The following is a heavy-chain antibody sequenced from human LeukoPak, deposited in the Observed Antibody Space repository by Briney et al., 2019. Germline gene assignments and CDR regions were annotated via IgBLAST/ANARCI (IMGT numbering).Heavy chain of an antibody. Sequence: PGGSLRLSCVASGFTFSSCAMSWVRQAPGEGLEWVSTISGSGGSTYYADSVKGRFTIFRDNSKNTLYLQMNSLRAEDTAVYYCAKVRANYDFWSTDFDYWGQGTLVTVSS. D-gene: IGHD3-3*01. CDR1: GFTFSSCA. CDR3: AKVRANYDFWSTDFDY. J-gene: IGHJ4*02. V-gene: IGHV3-23*01. CDR2: ISGSGGST.